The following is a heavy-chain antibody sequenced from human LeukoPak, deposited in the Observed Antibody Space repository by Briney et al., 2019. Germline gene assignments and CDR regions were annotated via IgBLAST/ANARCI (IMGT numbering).Heavy chain of an antibody. D-gene: IGHD6-19*01. V-gene: IGHV5-51*01. CDR1: GYTFSNYW. CDR2: IYPGDSDT. Sequence: GESLKISCKGSGYTFSNYWIGWVRQMPGKGLEWMGIIYPGDSDTRYSPSFQGQVAISADKSISTAYLQWSSLKASDTAMYYCARPHITTGWYAGDYWGQGTLVTVSS. CDR3: ARPHITTGWYAGDY. J-gene: IGHJ4*02.